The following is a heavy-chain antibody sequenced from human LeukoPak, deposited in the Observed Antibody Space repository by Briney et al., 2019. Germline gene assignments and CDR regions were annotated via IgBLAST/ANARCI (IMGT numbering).Heavy chain of an antibody. CDR1: GGTFSSYA. Sequence: SVKVSCKASGGTFSSYAISWVRQAPGQGLEWMGRIIPILGIANYAQKFQGRVTITADKSTSTAYMELSSLRSEDTAVYYCARDVVVVAANFDWFDPWGQGTLVTVSS. CDR2: IIPILGIA. CDR3: ARDVVVVAANFDWFDP. V-gene: IGHV1-69*04. J-gene: IGHJ5*02. D-gene: IGHD2-15*01.